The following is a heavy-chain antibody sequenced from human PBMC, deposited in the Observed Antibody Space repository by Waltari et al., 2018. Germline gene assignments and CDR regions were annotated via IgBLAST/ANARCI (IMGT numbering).Heavy chain of an antibody. CDR3: ARSPKIAVAATGAFDY. Sequence: QVQLVQSGAEVQKPGSSVKVSCKASGDTFTTYSISWVRQAPGQGLGWMGGISPILGITHYAEKFQGRVTITADKSTSTAYMELSTLRSDDTAVYYCARSPKIAVAATGAFDYWGQGTLVTASA. CDR2: ISPILGIT. J-gene: IGHJ4*02. V-gene: IGHV1-69*10. CDR1: GDTFTTYS. D-gene: IGHD6-19*01.